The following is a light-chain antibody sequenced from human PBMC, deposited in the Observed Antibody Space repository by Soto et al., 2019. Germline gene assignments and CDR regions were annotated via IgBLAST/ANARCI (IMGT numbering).Light chain of an antibody. CDR3: QQYNKWPLT. Sequence: EVVMMQSPATLSVSPGERVTLSCRASQTVSTNLAWYQQKPGQAPRLLIYSASTGATGIPARFAGSGSGAEFTLTISSLQSEDFAVYYCQQYNKWPLTFGGGTKVEIK. CDR1: QTVSTN. J-gene: IGKJ4*01. CDR2: SAS. V-gene: IGKV3-15*01.